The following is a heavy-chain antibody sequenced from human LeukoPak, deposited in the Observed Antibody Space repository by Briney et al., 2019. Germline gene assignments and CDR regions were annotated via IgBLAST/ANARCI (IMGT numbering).Heavy chain of an antibody. CDR1: GGSISSYY. D-gene: IGHD6-13*01. CDR2: MYYSGST. J-gene: IGHJ4*02. V-gene: IGHV4-59*01. Sequence: PSETLSLTCTVSGGSISSYYWSWIRQPPGKGLEWIGYMYYSGSTNYNPSLKSRVTISVDTSKNQFSLNLSSVTAADTAVYYCARAGANGIEAAGSLRYWGQGTLVTVSS. CDR3: ARAGANGIEAAGSLRY.